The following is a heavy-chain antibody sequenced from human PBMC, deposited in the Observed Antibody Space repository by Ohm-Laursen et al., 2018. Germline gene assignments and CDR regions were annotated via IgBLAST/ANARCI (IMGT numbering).Heavy chain of an antibody. J-gene: IGHJ6*02. V-gene: IGHV3-30*03. CDR3: ARHNIYCGMDV. CDR1: GFTFSSYG. CDR2: ISYDGSNK. D-gene: IGHD1-14*01. Sequence: SLRLSCAASGFTFSSYGMHWVRQAPGKGLEWVAVISYDGSNKYYPDSVKGRFTISRDNSKNRVYLQLNSLRAEDTAVYYCARHNIYCGMDVWGQGTTVTVSS.